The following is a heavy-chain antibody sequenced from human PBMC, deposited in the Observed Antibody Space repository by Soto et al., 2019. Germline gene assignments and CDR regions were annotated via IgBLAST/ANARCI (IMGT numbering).Heavy chain of an antibody. Sequence: GESLKISCKGSGYSFTSYWIGWVRQMPGKGLEWMGIIYPGDSDTRYSPSFQGQVTISADKSISTAYLQWSSLKASDTAMYYCARGSYGRDYYYYGMDVWGQGTTVTVSS. D-gene: IGHD3-16*01. J-gene: IGHJ6*02. CDR2: IYPGDSDT. V-gene: IGHV5-51*01. CDR3: ARGSYGRDYYYYGMDV. CDR1: GYSFTSYW.